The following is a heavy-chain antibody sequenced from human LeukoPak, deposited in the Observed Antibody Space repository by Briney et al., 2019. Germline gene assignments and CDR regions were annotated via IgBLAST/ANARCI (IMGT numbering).Heavy chain of an antibody. D-gene: IGHD5-24*01. V-gene: IGHV1-2*06. J-gene: IGHJ6*03. CDR3: AGSRDGYSLFALNYYYYMDV. CDR2: INPNSGGT. CDR1: GYTFTGYY. Sequence: ASVKVSCKASGYTFTGYYMHWVRQAPGQGLEWMGRINPNSGGTNYAQKFQGRVTMTRDTSISTACMELSRLRSDDTAVYYCAGSRDGYSLFALNYYYYMDVWGKGTTVTVSS.